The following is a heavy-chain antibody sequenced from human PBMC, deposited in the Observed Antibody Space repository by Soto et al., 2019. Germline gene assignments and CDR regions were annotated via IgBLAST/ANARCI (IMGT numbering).Heavy chain of an antibody. V-gene: IGHV1-24*01. J-gene: IGHJ4*02. CDR1: GYTLTEFS. D-gene: IGHD1-1*01. Sequence: QVQLVQSGAEVKMPGASVKVSCKVSGYTLTEFSMHWVRQAPGKGLEWMGGFNREDEDTTYAQKFQGRVTMTEDTSTDTAYMELSSLRSEDTAVYYCATTGDPFDNWGQGTLVTVSS. CDR2: FNREDEDT. CDR3: ATTGDPFDN.